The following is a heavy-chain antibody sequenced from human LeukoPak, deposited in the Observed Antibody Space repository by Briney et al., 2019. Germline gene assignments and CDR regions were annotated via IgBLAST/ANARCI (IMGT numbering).Heavy chain of an antibody. V-gene: IGHV1-18*01. Sequence: ASVKVSCKASGYTFTSYGISWVRQAPGQGLEWMGWISAYNGNTNYAQKLQGRVTMTTDTSTSTAYMELRSLRSDDTAVYYCARDSYSNGWHPKTPLDYWGQGTLVTVSS. D-gene: IGHD6-19*01. CDR2: ISAYNGNT. CDR1: GYTFTSYG. J-gene: IGHJ4*02. CDR3: ARDSYSNGWHPKTPLDY.